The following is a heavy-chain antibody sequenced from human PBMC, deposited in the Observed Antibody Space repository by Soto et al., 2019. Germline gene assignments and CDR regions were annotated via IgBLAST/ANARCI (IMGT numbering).Heavy chain of an antibody. V-gene: IGHV4-59*01. J-gene: IGHJ6*02. Sequence: SETLSLTCTVSGGSISSYYWSLIRQPPGKGLGWIWYIYYSGSTNYNPSLKSRVTISVDTSKNQFSLKLSSVTAADTAVYYCARVLRLYDSSGYYPLYYYGMDVWGQGTTVTVAS. D-gene: IGHD3-22*01. CDR3: ARVLRLYDSSGYYPLYYYGMDV. CDR2: IYYSGST. CDR1: GGSISSYY.